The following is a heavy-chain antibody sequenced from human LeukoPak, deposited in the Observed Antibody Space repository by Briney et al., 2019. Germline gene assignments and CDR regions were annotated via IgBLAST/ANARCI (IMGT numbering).Heavy chain of an antibody. V-gene: IGHV3-7*01. Sequence: GGSLRLSCAASGFTLSNYWMSWVRQAPGKGLEWVANIKQDGSEKYYVDSVKGRFTISRDNAKNSLHLQMNSLRAEDTAVYYCARDEGHCSSTSCYGSFGYWGQGTLVTVSS. CDR2: IKQDGSEK. D-gene: IGHD2-2*01. J-gene: IGHJ4*02. CDR1: GFTLSNYW. CDR3: ARDEGHCSSTSCYGSFGY.